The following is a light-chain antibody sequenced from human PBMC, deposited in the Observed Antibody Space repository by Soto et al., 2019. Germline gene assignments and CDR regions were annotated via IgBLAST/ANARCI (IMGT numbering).Light chain of an antibody. CDR1: QSISHF. V-gene: IGKV1-39*01. J-gene: IGKJ2*01. CDR2: AAS. Sequence: DIQMTQSPSSLSASVGDSVTITCRASQSISHFLNWYQQKPGKAPKLLIYAASTLESGVPSRFSGSASGTDFTLNISSLPPEDFATYYCQQSYNNPRTFGQGTILEIK. CDR3: QQSYNNPRT.